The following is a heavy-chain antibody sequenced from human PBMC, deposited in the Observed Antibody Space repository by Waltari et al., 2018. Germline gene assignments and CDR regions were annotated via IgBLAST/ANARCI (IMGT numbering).Heavy chain of an antibody. CDR1: GFMFSNYA. D-gene: IGHD3-22*01. Sequence: EVQLVDSGGDLVHPVGSLRLSCAASGFMFSNYARTWVRQAPGKGLEWVSSVSGNGATTYYADSVRGRFTISRDNSENTLYLQMDRLRADDTAVYYCAKDFDTSGYFPLGSWGQGTLVTVSS. CDR3: AKDFDTSGYFPLGS. J-gene: IGHJ5*02. V-gene: IGHV3-23*04. CDR2: VSGNGATT.